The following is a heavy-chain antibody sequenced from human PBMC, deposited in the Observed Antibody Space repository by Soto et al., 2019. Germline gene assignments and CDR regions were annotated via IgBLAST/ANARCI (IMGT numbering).Heavy chain of an antibody. V-gene: IGHV3-23*01. J-gene: IGHJ4*02. CDR3: AKGSLIAVAGTRFDY. CDR1: GFTFSSYA. CDR2: ISGSGGST. D-gene: IGHD6-19*01. Sequence: HPGGSLRLSCAASGFTFSSYAMSWVRQAPGKGLEWVSAISGSGGSTYYADSVKGRFTISRDNSKNTLYLQMNSLRAEDTAVYYCAKGSLIAVAGTRFDYWGQGTLVTVSS.